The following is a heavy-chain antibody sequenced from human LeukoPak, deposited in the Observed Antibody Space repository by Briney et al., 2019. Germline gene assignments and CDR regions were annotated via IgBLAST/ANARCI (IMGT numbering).Heavy chain of an antibody. D-gene: IGHD6-13*01. V-gene: IGHV3-30*03. CDR2: ISYDGSNK. CDR1: GFTFSSYG. CDR3: ARGIAAAATGYYYMDV. Sequence: PGGSLRLSCAASGFTFSSYGMHWVRQAPGKGLEWVAVISYDGSNKYYADSVKGRFTISRDNSKNMLYLQMNSLRAEDTAVYYCARGIAAAATGYYYMDVWGKGTTVTVSS. J-gene: IGHJ6*03.